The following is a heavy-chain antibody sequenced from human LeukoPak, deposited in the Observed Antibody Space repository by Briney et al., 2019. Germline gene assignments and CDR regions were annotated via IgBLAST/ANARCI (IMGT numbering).Heavy chain of an antibody. CDR3: AREVVVGATSCFDY. Sequence: SVKVSCKASGGTFSSYAISWVRQAPGQGLEWMGRIIPILGIANYAQKFQGRVTITADKSTSTAYMELSSLRSEDTAVYYCAREVVVGATSCFDYWGQGTLVTLSS. J-gene: IGHJ4*02. CDR2: IIPILGIA. D-gene: IGHD1-26*01. CDR1: GGTFSSYA. V-gene: IGHV1-69*04.